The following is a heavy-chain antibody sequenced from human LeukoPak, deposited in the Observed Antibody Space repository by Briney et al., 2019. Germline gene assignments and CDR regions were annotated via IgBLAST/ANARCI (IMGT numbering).Heavy chain of an antibody. D-gene: IGHD3-3*01. CDR3: ASLTAGGGLRFLEWLLAPGNFDY. V-gene: IGHV4-39*01. CDR1: GGSISSSSYY. CDR2: IYYSGST. Sequence: KPSETLSLTCTVSGGSISSSSYYWGWIRQPPGKGLEWIGSIYYSGSTYYNPSLKSRVTISVDTSKNQFSLKLSSVTAADTAVYYCASLTAGGGLRFLEWLLAPGNFDYWGQGTLVTVSS. J-gene: IGHJ4*02.